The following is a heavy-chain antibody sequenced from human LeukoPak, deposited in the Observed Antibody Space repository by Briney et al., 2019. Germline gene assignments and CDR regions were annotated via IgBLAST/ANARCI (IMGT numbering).Heavy chain of an antibody. CDR2: IYPGDSDT. Sequence: GESLKISCKGSGYSFTSYWIGWVRQLPGKGREGMGIIYPGDSDTRYSPSFQGQVTISADKSISTAYLQWSSLKASDTAMYYCARQYEEQLVPDYWGQGTLVTVSS. CDR3: ARQYEEQLVPDY. CDR1: GYSFTSYW. J-gene: IGHJ4*02. D-gene: IGHD6-13*01. V-gene: IGHV5-51*01.